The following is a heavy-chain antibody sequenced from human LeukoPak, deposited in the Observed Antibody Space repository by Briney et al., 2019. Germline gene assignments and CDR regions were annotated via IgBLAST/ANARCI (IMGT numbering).Heavy chain of an antibody. V-gene: IGHV1-69*06. D-gene: IGHD1-7*01. J-gene: IGHJ6*02. CDR2: IIPIFGTA. CDR1: GGTFSSYA. CDR3: ARPYNWNYGDGMDV. Sequence: SVKVSCKASGGTFSSYAISWVRQAPGQGLEWMGGIIPIFGTANYAQKFQGRVTITADKSTSTAYMELSSLRSEDTAVYYCARPYNWNYGDGMDVWGQGTTVTVSS.